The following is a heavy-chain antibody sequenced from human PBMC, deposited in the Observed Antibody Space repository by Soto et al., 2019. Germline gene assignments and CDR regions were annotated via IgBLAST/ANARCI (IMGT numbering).Heavy chain of an antibody. CDR2: IYYSGST. CDR3: ARQGVGAKTDVDS. CDR1: GGSISSISYY. J-gene: IGHJ4*02. D-gene: IGHD1-26*01. Sequence: SETLSLTCTVSGGSISSISYYWGWLRQPPGKGLEWIGSIYYSGSTYYNPSLKSRVTISVDTSKNQFSLKLSSVTAADTAVYYCARQGVGAKTDVDSWGQGILVTVS. V-gene: IGHV4-39*01.